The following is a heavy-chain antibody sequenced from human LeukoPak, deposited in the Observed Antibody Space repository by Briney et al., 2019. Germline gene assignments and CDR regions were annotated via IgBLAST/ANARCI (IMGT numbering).Heavy chain of an antibody. D-gene: IGHD1-26*01. CDR1: GGSFSGYY. Sequence: SETLSLTCAVYGGSFSGYYWSWIRQPPGKGLEWIGEINHSGSTNYNPSLKSRVTMSVDTSKNQFSLKLSSVTAADTAVYYCAREVGASMSWFDPWGQGTLVTVSS. CDR2: INHSGST. V-gene: IGHV4-34*01. J-gene: IGHJ5*02. CDR3: AREVGASMSWFDP.